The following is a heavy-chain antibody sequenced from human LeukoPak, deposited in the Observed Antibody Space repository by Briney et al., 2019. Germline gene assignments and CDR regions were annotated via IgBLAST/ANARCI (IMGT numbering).Heavy chain of an antibody. V-gene: IGHV3-43*02. J-gene: IGHJ3*02. D-gene: IGHD5-18*01. CDR2: ISGDGGST. Sequence: GGSLRLSCAASGFTFDVYAMHWVRQAPGKGLEWVSLISGDGGSTYYADSVKGRFTISRDNSKNSLYLQMNSLRTEDTALYYCASQGYSYGNDAFDIWGQGTMVTVSS. CDR3: ASQGYSYGNDAFDI. CDR1: GFTFDVYA.